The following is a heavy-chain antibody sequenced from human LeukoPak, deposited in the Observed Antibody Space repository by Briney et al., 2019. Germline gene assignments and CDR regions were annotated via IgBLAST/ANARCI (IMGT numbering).Heavy chain of an antibody. J-gene: IGHJ4*02. D-gene: IGHD4/OR15-4a*01. CDR3: SRGMTESGAKYYSDH. Sequence: PGGSLRLSCRGSGFNFADYAMSWVRQAPGQGLEWVGPIRSRLYGGTAEYGASVKGRFTVSRDDSQGIAYLQMNSLKTDDTAVYYCSRGMTESGAKYYSDHWGQGTLVTVSS. CDR2: IRSRLYGGTA. V-gene: IGHV3-49*04. CDR1: GFNFADYA.